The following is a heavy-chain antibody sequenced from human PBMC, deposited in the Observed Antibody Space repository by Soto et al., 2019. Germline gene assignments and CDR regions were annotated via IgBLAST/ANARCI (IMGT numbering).Heavy chain of an antibody. V-gene: IGHV4-31*03. CDR3: ARTKCSGGSCYSWSLDY. J-gene: IGHJ4*02. D-gene: IGHD2-15*01. Sequence: TLSLTCTVSGGSITTGGYYWSWIRQLPGKGLEWIGHRYYSESTYYNPSLKSRVSILLDTSKNQFSLRLSFVTAADTAMYYCARTKCSGGSCYSWSLDYWGQGTPVTVSS. CDR2: RYYSEST. CDR1: GGSITTGGYY.